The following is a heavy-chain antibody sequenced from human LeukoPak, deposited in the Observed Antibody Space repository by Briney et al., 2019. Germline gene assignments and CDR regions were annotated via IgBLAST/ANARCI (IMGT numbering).Heavy chain of an antibody. CDR1: GGSISSSSYY. CDR3: ARGYSSSWYAYNWFDP. V-gene: IGHV4-39*01. Sequence: SETLSLTCTVSGGSISSSSYYWGWIRQPPGQGLEWIGSIYCSGSTYYNPSLKSRVTISVDTSKNQFSLKLSSVTAADTAVYYCARGYSSSWYAYNWFDPWGQGTLVTVSS. D-gene: IGHD6-13*01. J-gene: IGHJ5*02. CDR2: IYCSGST.